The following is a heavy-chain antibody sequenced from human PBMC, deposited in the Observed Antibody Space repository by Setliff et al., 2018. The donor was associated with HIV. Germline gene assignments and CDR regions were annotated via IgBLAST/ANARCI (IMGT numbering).Heavy chain of an antibody. CDR1: GGSITGYY. CDR2: IYYNGGT. V-gene: IGHV4-59*01. D-gene: IGHD3-22*01. CDR3: TRGIGGIGYYPDY. J-gene: IGHJ4*02. Sequence: SETLSLTCTVSGGSITGYYWSWIRQPPGKGMEWIGYIYYNGGTNYNPSLKSRVTMLVDTSENHFTLKLTSVTAADTAMYYCTRGIGGIGYYPDYWGQGTLVTSPQ.